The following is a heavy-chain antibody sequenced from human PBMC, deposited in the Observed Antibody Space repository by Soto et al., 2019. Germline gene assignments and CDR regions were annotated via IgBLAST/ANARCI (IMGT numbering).Heavy chain of an antibody. CDR1: GYSFISHW. CDR3: ARSTGTSSWYEYNWFDP. CDR2: IYPGDSDT. V-gene: IGHV5-51*01. D-gene: IGHD6-13*01. Sequence: GESLKISCKGSGYSFISHWIGWVRQMPGKGLEWMGIIYPGDSDTRYSPSFQGQATMSVDKSITTAYLQWNSLKASDTAMYYCARSTGTSSWYEYNWFDPWGQGTLVTVSS. J-gene: IGHJ5*02.